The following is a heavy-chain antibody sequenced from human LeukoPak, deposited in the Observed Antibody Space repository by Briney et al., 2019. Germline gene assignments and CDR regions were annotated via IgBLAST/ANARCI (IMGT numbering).Heavy chain of an antibody. Sequence: GGSLRRSCAASGFTFSSYGMSWVRQAPGKGLEWVSAISGSGGSTYYADSVKGRFTISRDNSKNTLYLQMNSLRAEDTAVYYCAKDMVRGVILDYWGQGTLVTVSS. V-gene: IGHV3-23*01. CDR1: GFTFSSYG. CDR3: AKDMVRGVILDY. J-gene: IGHJ4*02. D-gene: IGHD3-10*01. CDR2: ISGSGGST.